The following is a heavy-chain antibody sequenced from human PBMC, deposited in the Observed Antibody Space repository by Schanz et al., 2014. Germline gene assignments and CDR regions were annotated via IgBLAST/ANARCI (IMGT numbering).Heavy chain of an antibody. J-gene: IGHJ4*02. Sequence: QVQLVESGGGLVKPGGSLRLSCAASGFIFNDYYMNWIRQAPGKGLEWLSYISRDGTTSYYADSVKGRFTISRDNAKNSLYLEMTSLRGEDTAVYYCARDLAFGGVYDRHSDSWGQGTLVTVSS. CDR3: ARDLAFGGVYDRHSDS. V-gene: IGHV3-11*01. D-gene: IGHD3-16*01. CDR2: ISRDGTTS. CDR1: GFIFNDYY.